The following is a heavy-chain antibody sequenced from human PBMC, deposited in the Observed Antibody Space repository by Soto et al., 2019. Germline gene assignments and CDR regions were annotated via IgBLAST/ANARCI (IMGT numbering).Heavy chain of an antibody. D-gene: IGHD5-18*01. CDR3: ARGVGYSYGYGDYYYYMDV. J-gene: IGHJ6*03. CDR2: IIPIFGTA. CDR1: GGTFSSYA. V-gene: IGHV1-69*13. Sequence: SVNVYCKAAGGTFSSYAISWVRQAPGQGLEWMGGIIPIFGTANYAQKFQGRVTITADESISTAYMELSSLRSEDTAVYYCARGVGYSYGYGDYYYYMDVWGKGTTVTVSS.